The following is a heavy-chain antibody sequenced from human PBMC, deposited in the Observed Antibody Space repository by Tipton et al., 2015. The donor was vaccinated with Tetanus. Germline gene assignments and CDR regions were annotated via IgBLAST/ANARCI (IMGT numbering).Heavy chain of an antibody. J-gene: IGHJ5*02. CDR2: SWYDGTDK. D-gene: IGHD2-15*01. V-gene: IGHV3-33*01. CDR1: GFIFSSYG. Sequence: SLRLSCAASGFIFSSYGIHWVRQAPGKGLEWLAVSWYDGTDKYYADSVKGRFTISRDNSKNTLYLQMNSLRAEDTALYYCAREAVGRGGSCSPGAFAPGGQEPQVTVSP. CDR3: AREAVGRGGSCSPGAFAP.